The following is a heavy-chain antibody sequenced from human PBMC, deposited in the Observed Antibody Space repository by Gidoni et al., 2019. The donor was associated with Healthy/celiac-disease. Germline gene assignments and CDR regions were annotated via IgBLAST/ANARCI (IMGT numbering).Heavy chain of an antibody. Sequence: QLQLQESGPGLVKPSETLSLTCTVSGGSISSSSYYWGWIRQPPGKGLEWIGSIYYSGSTYYNPSLKSRVTISVDTSKNQFSLKLSSVTAADTAVYYCARHRDYYGSFFDYWGQGTLVTVSS. CDR1: GGSISSSSYY. J-gene: IGHJ4*02. CDR2: IYYSGST. D-gene: IGHD3-10*01. V-gene: IGHV4-39*01. CDR3: ARHRDYYGSFFDY.